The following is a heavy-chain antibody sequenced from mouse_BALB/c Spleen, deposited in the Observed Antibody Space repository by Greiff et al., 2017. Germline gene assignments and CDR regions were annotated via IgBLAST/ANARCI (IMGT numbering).Heavy chain of an antibody. CDR2: IWAGGST. D-gene: IGHD1-1*01. CDR3: AREGTTVVAPFDY. J-gene: IGHJ2*01. Sequence: VKLMESVPGLVAPSQSLSITCTVSGFSLTSYGVHWVRQPPGKGLEWLGVIWAGGSTNYNSALMSRLSISKDNSKSQVFLKMNSLQTDDTAMYYCAREGTTVVAPFDYWGQGTTLTVSS. CDR1: GFSLTSYG. V-gene: IGHV2-9*02.